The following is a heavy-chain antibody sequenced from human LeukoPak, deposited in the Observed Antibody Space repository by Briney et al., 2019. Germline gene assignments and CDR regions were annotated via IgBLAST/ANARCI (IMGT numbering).Heavy chain of an antibody. V-gene: IGHV4-39*01. CDR3: ARRYGGYGYFDY. CDR1: GGSISTSNYY. CDR2: IFYSGST. D-gene: IGHD4-17*01. J-gene: IGHJ4*02. Sequence: PSETLSLTCTVSGGSISTSNYYWGWIRQPPGKGLEWIGNIFYSGSTYYGPSLKSRLTISLDTSRNQFSLKLNSVTAADTAVYYCARRYGGYGYFDYWGQGTLVTVSS.